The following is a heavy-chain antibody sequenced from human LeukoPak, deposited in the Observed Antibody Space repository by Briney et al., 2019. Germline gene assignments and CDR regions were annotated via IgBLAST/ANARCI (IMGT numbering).Heavy chain of an antibody. CDR1: GFTFSNYD. CDR2: IGTVGDT. D-gene: IGHD3-22*01. CDR3: ARASSGYDY. J-gene: IGHJ4*02. Sequence: GRSLRLSCAASGFTFSNYDMHWVRQTTGKGLEWVSVIGTVGDTYYAGSVKGRFTISRENARNSLYLQMNSLRAGDTAVYYCARASSGYDYWGQGTLVTVSS. V-gene: IGHV3-13*04.